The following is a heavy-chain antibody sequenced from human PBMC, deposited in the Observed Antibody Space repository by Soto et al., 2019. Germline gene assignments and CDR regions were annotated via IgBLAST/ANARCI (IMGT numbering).Heavy chain of an antibody. Sequence: EVQLVESGGGLIQPGGSLRLSCAVSGFTVSNNYMSWVRQAPGKGLEGVSVIYSGGYTAYGDSVKGRFTISRDNSKNTLYLKKNRWSAGATALYYFASHPGGGGYWGQGTLVTVSS. V-gene: IGHV3-53*01. J-gene: IGHJ4*02. CDR1: GFTVSNNY. D-gene: IGHD3-10*01. CDR2: IYSGGYT. CDR3: ASHPGGGGY.